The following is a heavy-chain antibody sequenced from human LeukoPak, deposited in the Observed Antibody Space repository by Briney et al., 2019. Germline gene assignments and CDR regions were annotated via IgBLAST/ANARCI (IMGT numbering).Heavy chain of an antibody. D-gene: IGHD3-16*02. CDR1: GGSISSSSYY. CDR2: IYYSGST. Sequence: PSETLSLTCTVSGGSISSSSYYWGWIRQPPGKGLEWIGSIYYSGSTYYNPSLKSRVTISVDTSKNQFSLKLGSVTAADTAVYYCARHTEYDYVWGSYRPGGSFDIWGQGTMVTVSS. CDR3: ARHTEYDYVWGSYRPGGSFDI. J-gene: IGHJ3*02. V-gene: IGHV4-39*01.